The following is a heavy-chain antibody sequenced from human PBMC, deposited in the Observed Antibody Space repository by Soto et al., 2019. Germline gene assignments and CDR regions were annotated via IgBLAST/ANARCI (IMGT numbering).Heavy chain of an antibody. Sequence: GGSLRLSCAASGFTVSSNYMSWVRQAPGKGLEWVSVIYSGGSTYYADSVKGRFTISRDNSKNTLYLQMNSLRAEDTAVYYCARGDSSGEDGFDPWGQGTLVTVSS. D-gene: IGHD3-22*01. V-gene: IGHV3-53*01. CDR2: IYSGGST. CDR3: ARGDSSGEDGFDP. CDR1: GFTVSSNY. J-gene: IGHJ5*02.